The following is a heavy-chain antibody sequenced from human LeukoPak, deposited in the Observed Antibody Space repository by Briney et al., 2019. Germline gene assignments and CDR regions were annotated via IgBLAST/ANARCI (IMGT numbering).Heavy chain of an antibody. CDR1: GFTFSDCD. Sequence: GGSLRLSCTASGFTFSDCDMNWVRQAPGKGLEWVSSISGRSSHIYYGDSVKGRFSISRDNAQNLVFLQMNSLRVEDTGVYYCAREAYWGPGTLVTVSS. V-gene: IGHV3-21*06. J-gene: IGHJ4*02. CDR3: AREAY. CDR2: ISGRSSHI.